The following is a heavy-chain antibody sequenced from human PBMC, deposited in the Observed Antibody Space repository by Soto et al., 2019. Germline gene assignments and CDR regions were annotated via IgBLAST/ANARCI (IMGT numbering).Heavy chain of an antibody. CDR1: GGSFSNHY. CDR2: IKQSGSS. J-gene: IGHJ4*02. Sequence: PSETLSLTCAVYGGSFSNHYWSWIRQSPGKGLEWIGEIKQSGSSNYNPSLKSRVTISIDTSKNQFSLKLTSVTAADTALYYCERESAGFFWSGYYPFDSWGRGTLVTVSS. CDR3: ERESAGFFWSGYYPFDS. V-gene: IGHV4-34*01. D-gene: IGHD3-3*01.